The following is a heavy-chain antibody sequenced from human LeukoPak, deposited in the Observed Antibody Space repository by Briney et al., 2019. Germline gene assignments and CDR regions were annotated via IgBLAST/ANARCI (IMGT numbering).Heavy chain of an antibody. Sequence: ASVKVSCKASGYTFTGYYMHWVRQAPGQGLEWMGWINPNSGGTNYAQKFQGRVTMTRDTSISTAYMELSRLRSDDTAVYYCARVFAPYIRYFDWSIPNWFDPWGQGTLVTVSS. CDR3: ARVFAPYIRYFDWSIPNWFDP. CDR2: INPNSGGT. V-gene: IGHV1-2*02. J-gene: IGHJ5*02. CDR1: GYTFTGYY. D-gene: IGHD3-9*01.